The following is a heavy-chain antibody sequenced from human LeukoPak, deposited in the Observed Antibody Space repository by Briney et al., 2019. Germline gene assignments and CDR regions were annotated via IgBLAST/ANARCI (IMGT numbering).Heavy chain of an antibody. CDR3: ARRGNYGDYFDY. D-gene: IGHD4-17*01. V-gene: IGHV1-2*02. CDR1: GYTFTGYY. J-gene: IGHJ4*02. Sequence: ASVKVSCKASGYTFTGYYMHRVRQAPGQGLEWMGWINPNSGSTNYAQKFQGRVTMTRDTSISTAFMDLSRLRSDDTAVYYCARRGNYGDYFDYWGQGTLVTVSS. CDR2: INPNSGST.